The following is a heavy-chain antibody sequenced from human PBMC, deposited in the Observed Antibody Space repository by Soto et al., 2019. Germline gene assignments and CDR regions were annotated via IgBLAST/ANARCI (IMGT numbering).Heavy chain of an antibody. CDR3: APGRPPCDL. CDR1: QFTFSYDA. CDR2: ISRAGGSP. Sequence: EVQLLESGGGLVQPGGSLRLSCADSQFTFSYDAMGWVRPAPGKGLELVSLISRAGGSPNYADSVKGRFAISRDNSENTLYLQMNSLSAEDTAVYYGAPGRPPCDLWGRGNLVIVSS. V-gene: IGHV3-23*01. D-gene: IGHD6-6*01. J-gene: IGHJ2*01.